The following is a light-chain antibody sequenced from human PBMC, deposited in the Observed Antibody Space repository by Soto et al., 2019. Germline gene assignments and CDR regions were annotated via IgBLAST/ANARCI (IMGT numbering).Light chain of an antibody. J-gene: IGKJ1*01. CDR1: QSVSSN. Sequence: EIVMTQSPATLSVSPGERATLSCRASQSVSSNLAWYQQKPGQAPRLLIYGAYTRATDIPARFSGSGSGTELALTISSLQSEDFAVYYCQQYNNWPPWTFGQGTKVEIK. CDR3: QQYNNWPPWT. CDR2: GAY. V-gene: IGKV3-15*01.